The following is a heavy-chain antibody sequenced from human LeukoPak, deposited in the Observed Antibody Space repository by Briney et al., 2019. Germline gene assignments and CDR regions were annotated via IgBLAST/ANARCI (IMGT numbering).Heavy chain of an antibody. V-gene: IGHV3-7*03. CDR1: GFTFSRYS. D-gene: IGHD3-10*01. CDR3: AKASVWTMVRVVSYFDE. J-gene: IGHJ4*02. Sequence: GGSLRLSCAASGFTFSRYSMSWVRQAPGKGLEWVANIKQDGSEKYSVDSVKGRFTISRDNAKNSLYLQMNSLRAEDTAVYYCAKASVWTMVRVVSYFDEWGQGIQVTVSS. CDR2: IKQDGSEK.